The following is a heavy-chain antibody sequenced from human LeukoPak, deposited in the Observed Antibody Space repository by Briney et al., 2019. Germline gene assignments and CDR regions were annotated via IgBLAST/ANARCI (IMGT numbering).Heavy chain of an antibody. J-gene: IGHJ5*02. V-gene: IGHV1-2*02. Sequence: ASVKVSCKASGYTFTGYYMHWVRQAPGQGLEWMGWINPNSGSTNYAQKFQGRVTMTRDTSISTAYMELSRLRSDDTAVYYCARVGDKGYWFDPWGQGTLVTVSS. CDR2: INPNSGST. CDR3: ARVGDKGYWFDP. CDR1: GYTFTGYY. D-gene: IGHD3-10*01.